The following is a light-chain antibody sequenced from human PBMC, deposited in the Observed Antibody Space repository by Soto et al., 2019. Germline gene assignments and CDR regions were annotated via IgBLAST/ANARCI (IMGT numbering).Light chain of an antibody. CDR1: QTLSSRH. Sequence: EIVLTQSPGTLSLSPGERATLSCRASQTLSSRHLAWYQQKPGQAPRLLIYGASNRATGIPDRFSGSGSGTDFTLTISRLEPEDFAVYYCQQYGSSGTFGQGPRWIS. CDR3: QQYGSSGT. V-gene: IGKV3-20*01. CDR2: GAS. J-gene: IGKJ1*01.